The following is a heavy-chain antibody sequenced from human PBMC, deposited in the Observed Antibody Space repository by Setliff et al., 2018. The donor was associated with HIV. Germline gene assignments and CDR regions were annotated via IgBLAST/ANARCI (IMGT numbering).Heavy chain of an antibody. CDR3: ARRIAPGWWGGNSGDAFDL. D-gene: IGHD2-21*02. J-gene: IGHJ3*01. Sequence: SETLSLTCTVSGVSSSSHYWSWIRQPPGKGLEWIGSLYYSGSTYYNPSLKSRVTMSVDTSKNQFSLKLSSVTAADTAVYYCARRIAPGWWGGNSGDAFDLWGQGTMVTVSS. V-gene: IGHV4-59*04. CDR1: GVSSSSHY. CDR2: LYYSGST.